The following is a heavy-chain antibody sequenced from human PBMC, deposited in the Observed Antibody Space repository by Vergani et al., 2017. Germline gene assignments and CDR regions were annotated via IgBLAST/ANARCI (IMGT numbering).Heavy chain of an antibody. CDR3: ARQKDYYMDV. Sequence: QVQLPESGPGLVKPSQTLSLTCTVSGGSISSGDYYWSWIRQRPGMGLDWIGYIYYSGTTYYNPSLESRLTISLDTSENHLSLKLTSVTAADTAVYYCARQKDYYMDVWGKGATVTVS. V-gene: IGHV4-30-4*01. CDR2: IYYSGTT. CDR1: GGSISSGDYY. J-gene: IGHJ6*03.